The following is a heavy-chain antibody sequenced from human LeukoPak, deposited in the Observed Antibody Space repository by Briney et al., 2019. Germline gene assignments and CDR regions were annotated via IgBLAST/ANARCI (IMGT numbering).Heavy chain of an antibody. Sequence: SETLSLTCTVSGGSIISYYWSWIRQPPGKGLEWIGYIYNSGSTNYNPSLKSRVTISVDTSKNQFSLKVSSVTAADTAVYYCARGRPAVPGFKFFDYWGQGTLVTVSS. CDR1: GGSIISYY. CDR2: IYNSGST. J-gene: IGHJ4*02. V-gene: IGHV4-59*01. CDR3: ARGRPAVPGFKFFDY. D-gene: IGHD6-19*01.